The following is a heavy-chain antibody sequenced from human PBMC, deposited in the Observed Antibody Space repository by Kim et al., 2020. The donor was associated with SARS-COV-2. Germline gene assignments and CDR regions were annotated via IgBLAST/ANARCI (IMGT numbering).Heavy chain of an antibody. J-gene: IGHJ3*02. CDR2: IYYSGST. Sequence: SETLSLTCTVSGGSISSGGYYWSWIRQHPGKGLEWIGYIYYSGSTYYNPSLKSRVTISVDTSKNQFSLKLSFVTAADTAVYYCARDKEGITMVRGHAFDIWGQGTMVTGSS. CDR3: ARDKEGITMVRGHAFDI. V-gene: IGHV4-31*03. D-gene: IGHD3-10*01. CDR1: GGSISSGGYY.